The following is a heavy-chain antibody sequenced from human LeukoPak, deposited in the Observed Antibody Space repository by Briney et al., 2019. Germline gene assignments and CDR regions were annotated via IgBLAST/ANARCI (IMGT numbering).Heavy chain of an antibody. Sequence: PGGSLRLSCAASGFTFSDYYMSWIRQAPGKGLEWVSYISSSGSTIYYADSVKGRFTISRDNSKNTLYLQMDSLRAEDTAVYYCARDLTNDDGYNSYWGQGTLVTASS. J-gene: IGHJ4*02. CDR1: GFTFSDYY. D-gene: IGHD5-24*01. V-gene: IGHV3-11*01. CDR2: ISSSGSTI. CDR3: ARDLTNDDGYNSY.